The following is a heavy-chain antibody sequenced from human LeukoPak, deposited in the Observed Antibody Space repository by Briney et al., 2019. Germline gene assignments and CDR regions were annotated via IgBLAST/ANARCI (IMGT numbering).Heavy chain of an antibody. D-gene: IGHD3-10*01. Sequence: GGSLRLSCAASGFTLSSYAMSWVRQAPGKGVEWVSAFSGSGGSTYYADSVNGRFTISRDNSKHPLYLQMNSLRAEDTAVYYCAKDPGDTYYYGSGGDAFDIWGQGTMVTVSS. CDR2: FSGSGGST. J-gene: IGHJ3*02. V-gene: IGHV3-23*01. CDR1: GFTLSSYA. CDR3: AKDPGDTYYYGSGGDAFDI.